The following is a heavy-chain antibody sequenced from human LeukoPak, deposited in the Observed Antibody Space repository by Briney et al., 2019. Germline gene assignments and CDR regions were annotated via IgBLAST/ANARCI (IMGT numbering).Heavy chain of an antibody. CDR3: ARSYGDYSYYYGMDV. V-gene: IGHV1-69*13. D-gene: IGHD4-17*01. Sequence: RASVKVSCKASGGTFSSYAISWVRQAPGQGLEWMGGIIPIFGTANYAQKFQGRVTITADESTSTAYMELSSLRSEDTAVCYCARSYGDYSYYYGMDVWGQGTTVTVSS. CDR1: GGTFSSYA. J-gene: IGHJ6*02. CDR2: IIPIFGTA.